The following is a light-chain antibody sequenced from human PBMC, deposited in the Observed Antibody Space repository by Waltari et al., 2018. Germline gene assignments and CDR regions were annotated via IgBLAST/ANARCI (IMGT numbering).Light chain of an antibody. CDR1: QGITNS. Sequence: DIQMTQYPSSLSASVGDRVTITCRASQGITNSLAWYQQKPGKAPKLLLSAASRLEGGVPSRFSGSGSGTDYTLTISSLQPEDFATYYCQQYYSTLWTFGQGTKVEIK. CDR3: QQYYSTLWT. CDR2: AAS. V-gene: IGKV1-NL1*01. J-gene: IGKJ1*01.